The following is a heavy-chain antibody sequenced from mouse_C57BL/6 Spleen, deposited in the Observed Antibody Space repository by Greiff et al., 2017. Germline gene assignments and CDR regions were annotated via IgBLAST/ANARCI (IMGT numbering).Heavy chain of an antibody. CDR3: ARGVYYGSSCYAKDG. D-gene: IGHD1-1*01. CDR1: GFTFSDYG. Sequence: EVKLMESGGGLVKPGGSLKLSCAASGFTFSDYGMHWVRQAPEKGLEWVAYISSGSSTIYYADTVKGRFTISSNNAKNTLFLQMTSLRSEDTAMYYCARGVYYGSSCYAKDGWGQGTSVTAS. CDR2: ISSGSSTI. J-gene: IGHJ4*01. V-gene: IGHV5-17*01.